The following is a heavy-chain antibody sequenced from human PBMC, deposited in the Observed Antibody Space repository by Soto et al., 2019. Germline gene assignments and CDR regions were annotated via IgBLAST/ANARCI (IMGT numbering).Heavy chain of an antibody. CDR2: ISYDGSNK. Sequence: QVQLVESGGGVVQPGRSLRLSCAASGFTFSSYGMHWVRQAPGKGLEWVAVISYDGSNKYYADSVKGRFTISRDNSKNTLDLQMNSLRAEDTAVYYCAKARDYYGTDVWGQGTTVTVSS. V-gene: IGHV3-30*18. CDR1: GFTFSSYG. J-gene: IGHJ6*02. CDR3: AKARDYYGTDV.